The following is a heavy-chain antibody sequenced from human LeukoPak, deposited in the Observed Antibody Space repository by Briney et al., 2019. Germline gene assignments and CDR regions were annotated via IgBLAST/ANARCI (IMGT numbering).Heavy chain of an antibody. CDR2: MNPNNGNT. CDR3: ARAERLRFHYPDP. CDR1: GYTFTSYD. J-gene: IGHJ5*02. Sequence: ASVKVSCKASGYTFTSYDINWVRQATGQGLEWMGRMNPNNGNTGYAQKFQGRVTMTRNTSISTAYMELSSLRSEDTAVYYCARAERLRFHYPDPWGQGTLVTVSS. V-gene: IGHV1-8*01. D-gene: IGHD3-10*01.